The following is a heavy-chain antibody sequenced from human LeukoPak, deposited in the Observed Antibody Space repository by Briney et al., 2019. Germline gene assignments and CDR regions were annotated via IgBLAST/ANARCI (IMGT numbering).Heavy chain of an antibody. V-gene: IGHV3-30*02. CDR2: IRYDGSNK. CDR3: ASGRYSTRLHYFDY. D-gene: IGHD2-2*01. Sequence: GGSLRLSCAASGFTFSNYGMHWARQAPGKGLEWVSFIRYDGSNKYYADSVKGRFTISRDNAKNSLYLQMNSLRAEDTAVYYCASGRYSTRLHYFDYWGQGTLVTVSS. CDR1: GFTFSNYG. J-gene: IGHJ4*02.